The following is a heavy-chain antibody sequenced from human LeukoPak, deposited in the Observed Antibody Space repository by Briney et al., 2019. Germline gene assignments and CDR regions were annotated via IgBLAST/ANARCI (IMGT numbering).Heavy chain of an antibody. CDR3: ARDLSDKSSSWPPGDY. CDR2: ISGSGDRT. Sequence: PGGSLRLSCAGSGFTFSSYAMNWVRQAPGKGLQWVSGISGSGDRTYYADAVKGRLTISRDNSKNTVYLQMNSLRAEDTAVYYCARDLSDKSSSWPPGDYWGQGTLVTVSS. D-gene: IGHD6-13*01. CDR1: GFTFSSYA. V-gene: IGHV3-23*01. J-gene: IGHJ4*02.